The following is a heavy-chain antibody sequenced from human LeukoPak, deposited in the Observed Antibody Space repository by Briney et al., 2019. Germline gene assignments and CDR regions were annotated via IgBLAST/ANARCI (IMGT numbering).Heavy chain of an antibody. J-gene: IGHJ5*02. CDR3: AKEGDYYDSSGSNWFDP. Sequence: GGSLRLSCAASGFTFDDYGMGWVRQAPGKGLEWVSAISGSGGSTYYADSVKGRFTISRDNSKNTLYLQMNSLRAEDTAVYYCAKEGDYYDSSGSNWFDPWGQGTLVTVSS. CDR1: GFTFDDYG. V-gene: IGHV3-23*01. CDR2: ISGSGGST. D-gene: IGHD3-22*01.